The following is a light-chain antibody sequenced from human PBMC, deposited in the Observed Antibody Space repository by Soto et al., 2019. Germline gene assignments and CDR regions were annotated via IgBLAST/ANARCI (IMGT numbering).Light chain of an antibody. CDR3: SSYTSSRTLV. CDR2: DVS. V-gene: IGLV2-14*03. CDR1: SSDVGGYNY. Sequence: QSVLTQPASVSGSPGQSITISCTGTSSDVGGYNYVSWYQHHPDKAPELLIFDVSDRPSGVSNRFSGSKFGNTASLTISGLHAEDEADYYCSSYTSSRTLVFGTGTKVTVL. J-gene: IGLJ1*01.